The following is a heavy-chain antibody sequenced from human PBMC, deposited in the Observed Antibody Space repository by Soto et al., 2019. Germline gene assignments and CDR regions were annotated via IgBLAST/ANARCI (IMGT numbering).Heavy chain of an antibody. CDR2: INHSGST. Sequence: SETPSLPFAVYGGSFSGYYWSWFRQPPGKGLEWIGEINHSGSTNYNPSLKSRDNISVDTSKNQYTLMLSSVTAADTAVYYCARLARDGDYVQFNDYYYTDVWGKGTTVTVSS. J-gene: IGHJ6*03. CDR3: ARLARDGDYVQFNDYYYTDV. V-gene: IGHV4-34*01. D-gene: IGHD4-17*01. CDR1: GGSFSGYY.